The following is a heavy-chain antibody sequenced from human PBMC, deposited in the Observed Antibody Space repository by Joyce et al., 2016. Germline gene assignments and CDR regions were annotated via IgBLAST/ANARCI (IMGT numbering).Heavy chain of an antibody. D-gene: IGHD3-10*01. J-gene: IGHJ5*02. V-gene: IGHV3-9*01. CDR1: GFSVDDFG. Sequence: EVQLVESGGGLVQPGRSLSLSCAASGFSVDDFGMHWVRKAPGKGLEWVSGINWNSDSIDYADSVKGRFTISRDNAKKSLILQMNSLRPEDTALYYCAKDMRGFSGWFDHWGQGTLVTVSS. CDR2: INWNSDSI. CDR3: AKDMRGFSGWFDH.